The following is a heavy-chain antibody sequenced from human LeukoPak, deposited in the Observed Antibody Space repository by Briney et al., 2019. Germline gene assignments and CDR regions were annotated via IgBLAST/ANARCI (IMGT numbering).Heavy chain of an antibody. CDR1: GYTFTRSY. Sequence: ASVKVSCKASGYTFTRSYMHWVRQAPGQGLEWMGWINPNSGGTNYAQKFQGRVTMTRDTSISTAYMELSRLRSDDTAVYYCARDLLDSSGYHIRPIDYWGQGTLVTVSS. J-gene: IGHJ4*02. V-gene: IGHV1-2*02. D-gene: IGHD3-22*01. CDR3: ARDLLDSSGYHIRPIDY. CDR2: INPNSGGT.